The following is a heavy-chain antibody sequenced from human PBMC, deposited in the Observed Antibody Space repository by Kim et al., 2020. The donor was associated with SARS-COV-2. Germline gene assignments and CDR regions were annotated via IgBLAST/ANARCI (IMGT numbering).Heavy chain of an antibody. D-gene: IGHD6-13*01. V-gene: IGHV4-59*01. Sequence: SETLSLTCTVSGGSISSYYWSWIRQPPGKGLEWIGYIYYSGSTNYNPYLKSRVTISVDTSKNQFSLKLSSVTAADKAVYYCGRGGYSSSWGSYFDDWGQRTLWTVSS. CDR1: GGSISSYY. CDR3: GRGGYSSSWGSYFDD. CDR2: IYYSGST. J-gene: IGHJ4*02.